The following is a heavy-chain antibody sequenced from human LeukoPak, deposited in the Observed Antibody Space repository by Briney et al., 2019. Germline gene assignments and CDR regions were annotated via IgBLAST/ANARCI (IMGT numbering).Heavy chain of an antibody. CDR1: GGSISSGSYY. CDR2: IYISGST. D-gene: IGHD3-3*01. J-gene: IGHJ4*02. V-gene: IGHV4-61*02. Sequence: SETLSLTCTVSGGSISSGSYYWSWIRQPAGKGLEWIGRIYISGSTNYNPSLKSRVTISIDTSKNQFSLKLSSVTAADTAVYYCARELDFWSGYYRNSRYYFDYWGQGTLVTVSS. CDR3: ARELDFWSGYYRNSRYYFDY.